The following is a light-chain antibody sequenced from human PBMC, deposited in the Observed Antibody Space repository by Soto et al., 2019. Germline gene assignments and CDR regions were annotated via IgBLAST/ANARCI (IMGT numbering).Light chain of an antibody. Sequence: QSALTQPASVSGSPGQSITISCTGTSSDVGGYNYVSWYQQHPGKAPKVMIYDVSNRPSGVSNRFSGSKSGNTASLTISGLQAEDEADYYCSSYTSSSTAWVFGGGTQLTVL. V-gene: IGLV2-14*01. CDR2: DVS. CDR1: SSDVGGYNY. J-gene: IGLJ3*02. CDR3: SSYTSSSTAWV.